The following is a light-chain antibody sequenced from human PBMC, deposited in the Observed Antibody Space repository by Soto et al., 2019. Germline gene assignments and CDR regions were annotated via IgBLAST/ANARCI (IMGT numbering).Light chain of an antibody. J-gene: IGLJ2*01. CDR2: DTN. CDR3: LLSCSGARV. V-gene: IGLV7-46*01. Sequence: QAVVTQEPSLTVSPGGTVTLTCGSSTGAVTNGHYPYWFQQKPGQAPWTLIYDTNNRHSWTPARFSASLLGGKAALTLSGAQPEDEAEYYCLLSCSGARVFGGGTQLTVL. CDR1: TGAVTNGHY.